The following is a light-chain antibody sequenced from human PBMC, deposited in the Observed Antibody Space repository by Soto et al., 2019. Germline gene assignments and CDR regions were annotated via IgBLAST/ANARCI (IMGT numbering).Light chain of an antibody. J-gene: IGKJ5*01. V-gene: IGKV3-20*01. CDR3: QQYGSAPVT. Sequence: EIVLTQSPGTLSLSPGERATLSCRASQSVSSSYLAWYQQKPGQAPRLLLYGASSRATGIPDRFSGSGSGTDFTITISRLEPEDFAVYFRQQYGSAPVTFGQGTRLEIK. CDR1: QSVSSSY. CDR2: GAS.